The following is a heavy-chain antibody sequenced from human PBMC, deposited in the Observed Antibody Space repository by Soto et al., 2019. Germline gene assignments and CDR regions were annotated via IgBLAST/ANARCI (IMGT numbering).Heavy chain of an antibody. CDR2: IYLGDSDT. V-gene: IGHV5-51*01. J-gene: IGHJ5*02. Sequence: PGQYLTISCKGSGYRFTSYWIGWVRQMTGKGMEWMGIIYLGDSDTRYSPSFQGHVTISADKSISTVYLQWSSLKASDTAMYYCPTQGPGSSTNCYNWFELWDQGTLVTVSS. CDR1: GYRFTSYW. CDR3: PTQGPGSSTNCYNWFEL. D-gene: IGHD2-2*01.